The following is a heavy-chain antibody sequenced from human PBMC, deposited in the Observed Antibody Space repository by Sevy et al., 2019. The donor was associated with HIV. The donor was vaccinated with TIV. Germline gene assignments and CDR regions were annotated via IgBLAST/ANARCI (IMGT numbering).Heavy chain of an antibody. CDR2: ISGSGGRT. CDR3: AKDGLGGPNNWFDP. D-gene: IGHD3-16*01. J-gene: IGHJ5*02. V-gene: IGHV3-23*01. Sequence: GGSLRLSCAASGFTLSSYAMSWVRQAPGKGLEWVSSISGSGGRTYYGYSVTGRLIISRDNSKNTLYLQMNSLRAEDTAIYYCAKDGLGGPNNWFDPWGQGTLVTVSS. CDR1: GFTLSSYA.